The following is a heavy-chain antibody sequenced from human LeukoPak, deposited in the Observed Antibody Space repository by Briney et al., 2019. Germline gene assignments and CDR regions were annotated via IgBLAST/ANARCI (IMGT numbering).Heavy chain of an antibody. CDR3: AKGGVLRFLEWLH. CDR2: ISGSGGST. D-gene: IGHD3-3*01. J-gene: IGHJ4*02. CDR1: GFTFSSYA. Sequence: GGSLRLSCAASGFTFSSYAMSWVRQAPGKGLEWVSAISGSGGSTYYADSVQGRFTISRDNSKNTLYLQMNSLRAEDTAVYYCAKGGVLRFLEWLHWGQGTLVTVSS. V-gene: IGHV3-23*01.